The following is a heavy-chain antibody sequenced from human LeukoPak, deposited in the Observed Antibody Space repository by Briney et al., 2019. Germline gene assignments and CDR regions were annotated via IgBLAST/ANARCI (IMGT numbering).Heavy chain of an antibody. Sequence: GSLRLSCAASGFTFSSYAMHWVRQAPGKGLEWVAVISYDGSNKYYADSVKGRFTISRDNSKNTLYLQMNSLRAEDTAVYYCANNGDYGDYYYMDVWGKGTTVTVSS. CDR1: GFTFSSYA. V-gene: IGHV3-30-3*01. D-gene: IGHD4-17*01. CDR2: ISYDGSNK. J-gene: IGHJ6*03. CDR3: ANNGDYGDYYYMDV.